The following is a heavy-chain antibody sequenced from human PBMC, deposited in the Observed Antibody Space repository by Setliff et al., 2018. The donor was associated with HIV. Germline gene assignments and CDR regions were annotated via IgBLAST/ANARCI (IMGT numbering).Heavy chain of an antibody. J-gene: IGHJ6*02. CDR3: ARCGVDYYYYGMDV. CDR1: GFTFSSYD. V-gene: IGHV3-13*01. CDR2: IGTAGDT. D-gene: IGHD3-10*01. Sequence: PGGSLRLSCAASGFTFSSYDMHWVRQATGKGLEWVSAIGTAGDTYYPGSVKGRFTISRENAKNSLYLQMNSLRAEDTAVYYCARCGVDYYYYGMDVWGQGTTVTVSS.